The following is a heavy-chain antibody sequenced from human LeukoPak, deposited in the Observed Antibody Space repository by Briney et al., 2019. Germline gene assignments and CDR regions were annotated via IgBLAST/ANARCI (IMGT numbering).Heavy chain of an antibody. CDR2: INHSGST. CDR1: GGSISSYY. V-gene: IGHV4-34*01. CDR3: ARELGFWSGYLGYYFDY. D-gene: IGHD3-3*01. Sequence: SETLSLTCTVSGGSISSYYWSWIRQPPGKGLEWIGEINHSGSTNYNPSLKSRVTISVDTSKNQFSLKLSSVTAADTAEYYCARELGFWSGYLGYYFDYWGQGTLVTVSS. J-gene: IGHJ4*02.